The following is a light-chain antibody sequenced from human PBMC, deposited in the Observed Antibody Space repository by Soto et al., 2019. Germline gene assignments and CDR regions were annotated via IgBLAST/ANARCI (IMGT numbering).Light chain of an antibody. CDR2: WAS. Sequence: DIVMTQSPDSLAVSLGERATINCKSSQSVLYSSNNKNYLAWYQQKPGQPPKLLIYWASTRESGVPDRFSGSGSGTDFTLTISSLQAEDVAVYYCQQYSTFGGGTKVDI. CDR3: QQYST. V-gene: IGKV4-1*01. CDR1: QSVLYSSNNKNY. J-gene: IGKJ4*01.